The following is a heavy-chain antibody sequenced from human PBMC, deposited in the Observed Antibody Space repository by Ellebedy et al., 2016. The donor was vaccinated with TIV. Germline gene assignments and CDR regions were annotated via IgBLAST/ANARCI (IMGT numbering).Heavy chain of an antibody. Sequence: SETLSLTCTVSGGSLSSSPYYWGWIRQPPGKGLEWIGTIYYAGNTYYNPSLKSRVTISVDTSKNQFSLKLSSVTAADTAVYYCARHTIFGVDYWGQGTLVTVSS. CDR2: IYYAGNT. CDR3: ARHTIFGVDY. J-gene: IGHJ4*02. D-gene: IGHD3-3*01. V-gene: IGHV4-39*01. CDR1: GGSLSSSPYY.